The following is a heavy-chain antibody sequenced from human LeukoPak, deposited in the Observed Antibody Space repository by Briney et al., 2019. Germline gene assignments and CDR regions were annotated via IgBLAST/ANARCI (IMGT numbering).Heavy chain of an antibody. D-gene: IGHD2-15*01. CDR2: IIPIVGTA. Sequence: ASVKVSCKASGCTFSSYAISWVRQAPGQGLEWMGGIIPIVGTANYAQKFQGRVTITADKSTSTAYMELSSLRSEDTAVYYCATGIGYCSGGSCYQKYYFDYWGQGTLVTVSS. J-gene: IGHJ4*02. V-gene: IGHV1-69*06. CDR3: ATGIGYCSGGSCYQKYYFDY. CDR1: GCTFSSYA.